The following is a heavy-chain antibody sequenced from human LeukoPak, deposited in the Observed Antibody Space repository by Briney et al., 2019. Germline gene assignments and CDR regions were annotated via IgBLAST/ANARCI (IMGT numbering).Heavy chain of an antibody. Sequence: GGSPRLSCAASGFTFSSYSMNWVRQAPGKGLEWVSYISSSSRTIYYADSVKGRFTISRDNAKNSLYLQMNSLRAEDTAVYYCARVGKWFWELYYYYYYMDVWGKGTTVTIFS. CDR1: GFTFSSYS. V-gene: IGHV3-48*01. D-gene: IGHD3-10*01. CDR3: ARVGKWFWELYYYYYYMDV. J-gene: IGHJ6*03. CDR2: ISSSSRTI.